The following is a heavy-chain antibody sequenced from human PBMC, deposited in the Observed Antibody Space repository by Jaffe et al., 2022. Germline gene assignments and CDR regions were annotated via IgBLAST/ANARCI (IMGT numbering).Heavy chain of an antibody. Sequence: EVQLLESGGGLVQPGGSLRLSCAASGFTFSSYAMSWVRQAPGKGLEWVSAISGSGGSTYYADSVKGRFTISRDNSKNTLYLQMNSLRAEDTAVYYCAKEAGYDYGDYEWFYYFDYWGQGTLVTVSS. D-gene: IGHD4-17*01. J-gene: IGHJ4*02. CDR3: AKEAGYDYGDYEWFYYFDY. V-gene: IGHV3-23*01. CDR1: GFTFSSYA. CDR2: ISGSGGST.